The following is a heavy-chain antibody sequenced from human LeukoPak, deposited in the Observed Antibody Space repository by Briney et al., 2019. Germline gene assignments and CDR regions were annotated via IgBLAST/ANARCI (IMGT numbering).Heavy chain of an antibody. D-gene: IGHD3-16*02. CDR1: GFTFSSYA. V-gene: IGHV3-23*01. J-gene: IGHJ4*02. CDR2: ISGSGGST. Sequence: GGSLRLSCAASGFTFSSYAMSWVRQAPGKGLEWVSAISGSGGSTYYADSVRGRFTISRDNSKNTLYLQMNSLRAEDTAVYYCPPRGDYFWGSYRGDYGGKGTLVTVSS. CDR3: PPRGDYFWGSYRGDY.